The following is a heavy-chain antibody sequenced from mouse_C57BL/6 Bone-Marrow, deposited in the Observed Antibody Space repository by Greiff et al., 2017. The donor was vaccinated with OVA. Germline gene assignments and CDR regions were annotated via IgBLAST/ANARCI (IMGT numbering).Heavy chain of an antibody. CDR1: GYAFSSYW. V-gene: IGHV1-80*01. D-gene: IGHD1-1*01. Sequence: VQRVESGAELVKPGASVKISCKASGYAFSSYWMNWVKQRPGKGLEWIGQIYPGDGDTNYNGKFKGKATLTADKSSSTAYMQLSSLTSEDSAVYFCAREAYYRFTYWGQGTLVTVSA. J-gene: IGHJ3*01. CDR2: IYPGDGDT. CDR3: AREAYYRFTY.